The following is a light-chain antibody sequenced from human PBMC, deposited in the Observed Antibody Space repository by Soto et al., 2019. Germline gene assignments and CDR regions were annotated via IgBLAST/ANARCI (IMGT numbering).Light chain of an antibody. CDR3: SSYTSTNTVV. CDR1: STDVGGYNY. CDR2: DVS. Sequence: QSVLTQPPSVSGSPGQSITISCTGTSTDVGGYNYVSWYQQHPGKAPKLMIYDVSNRPSGVSNRFSGSKSGNTASLTISGLQAEDEADYYCSSYTSTNTVVFGGGTKLTVL. V-gene: IGLV2-14*01. J-gene: IGLJ2*01.